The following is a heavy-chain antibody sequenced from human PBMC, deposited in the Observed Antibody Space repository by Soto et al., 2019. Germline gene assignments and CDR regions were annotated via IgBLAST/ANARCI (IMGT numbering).Heavy chain of an antibody. CDR2: ISGSGGST. CDR3: AKDRPHSYSSSEDWFDP. D-gene: IGHD6-13*01. Sequence: EVQLLESGGGLVQPGGSLRLSCAASGFTFSSYAMSWVRQAPGKGLEWVSAISGSGGSTYYADSVKGRFTISRDNSKNTLYLQMNSLRAEDTAVYYCAKDRPHSYSSSEDWFDPWGQGTLVTVSS. J-gene: IGHJ5*02. V-gene: IGHV3-23*01. CDR1: GFTFSSYA.